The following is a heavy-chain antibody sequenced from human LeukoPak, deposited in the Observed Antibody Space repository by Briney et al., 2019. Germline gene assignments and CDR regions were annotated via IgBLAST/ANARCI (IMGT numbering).Heavy chain of an antibody. V-gene: IGHV4-39*01. CDR1: GGSINSWTYY. J-gene: IGHJ4*02. CDR2: MYHDGRT. CDR3: ASDHKSITMRKGQYFDY. Sequence: SETLSLTCTVSGGSINSWTYYWGWIRQPPGKGLEWIASMYHDGRTSYNPSLESRVTISIDTSTNQFSLKLSSVTAADTAVYYCASDHKSITMRKGQYFDYWGQGVLVTVSS. D-gene: IGHD1-14*01.